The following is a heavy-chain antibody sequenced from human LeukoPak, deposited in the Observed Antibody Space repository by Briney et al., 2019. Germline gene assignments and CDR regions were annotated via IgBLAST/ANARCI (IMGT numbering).Heavy chain of an antibody. J-gene: IGHJ4*02. D-gene: IGHD2-21*02. CDR2: ISSSGSTI. Sequence: GGSLRLSCAASGLTFSDYYMSWIRQAPGKGLERVSYISSSGSTIYYADSVKSRFTISRDNAKNSLYLQMNSLRAEDTAVYYCASHQPYCGGDCYVFDYWGQGTLVTVSS. CDR1: GLTFSDYY. V-gene: IGHV3-11*01. CDR3: ASHQPYCGGDCYVFDY.